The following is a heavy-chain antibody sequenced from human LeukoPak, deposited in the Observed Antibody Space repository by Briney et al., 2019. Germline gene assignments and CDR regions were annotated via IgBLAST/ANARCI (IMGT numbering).Heavy chain of an antibody. CDR3: AKAYSMIVVVMTYFDY. V-gene: IGHV3-23*01. CDR1: GFTFSSYA. D-gene: IGHD3-22*01. CDR2: ISGSGGST. J-gene: IGHJ4*02. Sequence: PGGSLRLSCAASGFTFSSYAMSWVRQAPGKGLEWVSAISGSGGSTYYADSVKGRFTISRDNSKNTLYLQMNSLRAEDTAVYYCAKAYSMIVVVMTYFDYWGQGTLVTVSS.